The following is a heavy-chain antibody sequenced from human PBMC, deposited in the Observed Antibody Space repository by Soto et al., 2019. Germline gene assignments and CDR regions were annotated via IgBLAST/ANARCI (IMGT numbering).Heavy chain of an antibody. V-gene: IGHV1-24*01. CDR1: GYTLTELS. CDR2: FDPEDGET. Sequence: QVQLVQSGAEVKKPGASVKVSCKVSGYTLTELSMHWVRQAPGKGLEWMGGFDPEDGETIYAQKFQDRVTMTEDTSTDTAYIELSSLRSEDTAVYYCATAQGSSGVVVYYFDYWGQGTLVTVCS. D-gene: IGHD6-13*01. J-gene: IGHJ4*02. CDR3: ATAQGSSGVVVYYFDY.